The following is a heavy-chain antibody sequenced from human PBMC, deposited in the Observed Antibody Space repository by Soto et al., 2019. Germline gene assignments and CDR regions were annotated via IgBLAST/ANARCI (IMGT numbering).Heavy chain of an antibody. J-gene: IGHJ4*02. Sequence: GGPLRLSCAASVFTFSSYRMNWVRQAPGKGLEWVSSISSSSSYIYYADSVKGRFTISRDNAKNSLYLQMNSLRAEDTAVYYCARDLQNLAFDYWGQGTLVTVSS. CDR2: ISSSSSYI. CDR3: ARDLQNLAFDY. V-gene: IGHV3-21*01. CDR1: VFTFSSYR.